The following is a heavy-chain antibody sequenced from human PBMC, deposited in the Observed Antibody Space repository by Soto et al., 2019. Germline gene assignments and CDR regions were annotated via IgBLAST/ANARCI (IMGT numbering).Heavy chain of an antibody. CDR1: GFTFSKYA. D-gene: IGHD3-22*01. CDR2: ISGSGVST. J-gene: IGHJ4*02. Sequence: GGSLRLSCAASGFTFSKYAMSWVRQPPGKGLEWVSAISGSGVSTYYADSVKGRFTISRDNSKNMLYLQMNSARAEGTAVYYCVKDYYDSSGYSYFDYWGQGTQVTVSS. CDR3: VKDYYDSSGYSYFDY. V-gene: IGHV3-23*01.